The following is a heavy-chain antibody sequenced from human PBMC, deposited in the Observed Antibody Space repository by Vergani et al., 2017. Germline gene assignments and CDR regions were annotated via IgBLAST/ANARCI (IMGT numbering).Heavy chain of an antibody. J-gene: IGHJ3*02. D-gene: IGHD5-12*01. CDR2: IIPILGIA. CDR3: ANSDYEIRDAFDN. Sequence: QVQLVQSGAELKKPGSSVKVSCKASGGTFSSYAISWVRQAPGQGLEWMGRIIPILGIANYAQKFQGRVTITADKSTSTAYMELSSLRSEDTAVYYCANSDYEIRDAFDNWGQGTMVTVSS. CDR1: GGTFSSYA. V-gene: IGHV1-69*04.